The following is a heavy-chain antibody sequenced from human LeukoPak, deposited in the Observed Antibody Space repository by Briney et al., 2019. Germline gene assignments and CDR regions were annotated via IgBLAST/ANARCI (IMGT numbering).Heavy chain of an antibody. CDR1: GGSISSSSYY. CDR3: ARGPTEWELLVDY. V-gene: IGHV4-39*01. D-gene: IGHD1-26*01. CDR2: IYYSGST. J-gene: IGHJ4*02. Sequence: PSETLPLTCTVSGGSISSSSYYWGWIRQPPGKGLEWIGSIYYSGSTYYNPSLKSRVTISVDTSKNQFSLKLSSVTAADTAVYYCARGPTEWELLVDYWGQGTLVTVSS.